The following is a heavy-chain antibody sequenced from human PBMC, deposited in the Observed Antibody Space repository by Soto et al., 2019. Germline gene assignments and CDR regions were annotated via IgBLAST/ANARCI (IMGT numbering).Heavy chain of an antibody. V-gene: IGHV4-39*01. D-gene: IGHD4-17*01. CDR2: IYDSGST. CDR3: ARGNDYGDVIAY. J-gene: IGHJ4*02. CDR1: GGSISSSSYY. Sequence: QLQLQESGPGLVKPSETLSLTCTVSGGSISSSSYYWGWIRQPPGKGLEWIGSIYDSGSTYYNPSLKSRVTISVDTSKNQFSLKLSSVTAADTAVYYCARGNDYGDVIAYWGQGTLVTVSS.